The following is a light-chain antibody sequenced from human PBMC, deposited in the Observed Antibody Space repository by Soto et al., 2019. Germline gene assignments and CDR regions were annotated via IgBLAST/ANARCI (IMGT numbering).Light chain of an antibody. V-gene: IGLV2-14*01. CDR1: SSDVGGSNY. J-gene: IGLJ1*01. Sequence: QSALTQPASVSGSPGQSITISCTGTSSDVGGSNYVSWYQQHPGKAPKLMTYDVSNRPSGVSNRFSGSKSGNTASLTISGLQAEDEADYYCSSYTSSSTLYVFGTGTKVTVL. CDR2: DVS. CDR3: SSYTSSSTLYV.